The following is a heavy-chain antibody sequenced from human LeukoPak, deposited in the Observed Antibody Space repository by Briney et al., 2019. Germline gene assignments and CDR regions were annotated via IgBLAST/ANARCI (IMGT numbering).Heavy chain of an antibody. CDR2: INHSGST. V-gene: IGHV4-34*01. CDR1: GGSFSGYY. J-gene: IGHJ5*02. D-gene: IGHD2/OR15-2a*01. CDR3: ARVLLNWFDP. Sequence: SETLSLTCAVYGGSFSGYYWSWIRQPPGKGLEWIGEINHSGSTNYNPSLKSRVTISVDTSKNQFSLKLSSVTAADTAVYYCARVLLNWFDPWGQGTLVTVSS.